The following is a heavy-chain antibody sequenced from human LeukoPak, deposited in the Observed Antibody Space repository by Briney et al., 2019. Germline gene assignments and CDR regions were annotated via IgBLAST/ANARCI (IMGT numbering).Heavy chain of an antibody. D-gene: IGHD6-13*01. Sequence: ASVKVSCKASGYTFTGYYMHWVRQAPGQGLEWMGRINPNSGGTNYAQKLQGRVTMTTDTSTSTAYMELRSLRSDDTAVYYCANRIAAAGNNWFDPWGQGTLVTVSS. CDR1: GYTFTGYY. CDR3: ANRIAAAGNNWFDP. V-gene: IGHV1-2*06. CDR2: INPNSGGT. J-gene: IGHJ5*02.